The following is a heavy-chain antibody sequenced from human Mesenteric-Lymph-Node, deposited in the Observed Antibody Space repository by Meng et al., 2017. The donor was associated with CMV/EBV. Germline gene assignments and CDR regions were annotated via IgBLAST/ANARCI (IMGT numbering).Heavy chain of an antibody. CDR1: GFTFSHYA. CDR3: ARGRDSGGWYLDY. J-gene: IGHJ4*02. V-gene: IGHV3-33*01. CDR2: IWYDGSSK. Sequence: ASGFTFSHYAMHWVRQAPGKGLEWVAIIWYDGSSKYYADSVKDRFTISRDNSKNTLSLQMNSLRAEDTAVYYCARGRDSGGWYLDYWGQGTLVTVSS. D-gene: IGHD6-19*01.